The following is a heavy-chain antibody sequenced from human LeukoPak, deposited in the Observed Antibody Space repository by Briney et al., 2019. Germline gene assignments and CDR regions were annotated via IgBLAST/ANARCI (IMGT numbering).Heavy chain of an antibody. CDR3: ARVHLGRPRWQSRGESAFDI. V-gene: IGHV1-8*01. D-gene: IGHD5-24*01. Sequence: ASVKVSCKASGYTFTSYDINWVRQATGQGLEWMGWMNPNSGNTGYAQKFQGRVTMTRNTSISTAYMELSSLRSEDTAVYYCARVHLGRPRWQSRGESAFDIWGQGTLVTVSS. CDR2: MNPNSGNT. J-gene: IGHJ1*01. CDR1: GYTFTSYD.